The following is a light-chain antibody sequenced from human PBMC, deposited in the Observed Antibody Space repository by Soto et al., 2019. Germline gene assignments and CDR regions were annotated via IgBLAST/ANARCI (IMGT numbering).Light chain of an antibody. CDR3: QQYGSSPVT. J-gene: IGKJ4*01. CDR2: GAS. Sequence: EIVLTQSPGTLSLSPGERATLSCRASQSVRSNLLAWYQQKPGQAPSLLIYGASSRATGIPDRISGSGSGTDFTLTISRLEPEDFAVYYCQQYGSSPVTFGGGTKVEIK. CDR1: QSVRSNL. V-gene: IGKV3-20*01.